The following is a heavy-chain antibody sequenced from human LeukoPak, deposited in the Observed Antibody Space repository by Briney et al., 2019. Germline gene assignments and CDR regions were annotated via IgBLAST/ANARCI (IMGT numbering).Heavy chain of an antibody. J-gene: IGHJ4*02. D-gene: IGHD4-17*01. Sequence: PGGSLRLSCGASGFTLSSYAMSWVRQAPGKGLEWVSPISGSGGSTYYADSVKGRFTISRDNSKNTLYLQMNSLRAEDTAVYYCAKSWSTVTTTGLVYWGQGTLVTVSS. V-gene: IGHV3-23*01. CDR3: AKSWSTVTTTGLVY. CDR2: ISGSGGST. CDR1: GFTLSSYA.